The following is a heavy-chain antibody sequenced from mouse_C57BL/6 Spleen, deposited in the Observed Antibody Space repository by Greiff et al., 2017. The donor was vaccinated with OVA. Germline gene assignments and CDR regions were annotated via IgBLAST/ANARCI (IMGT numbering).Heavy chain of an antibody. CDR1: GFNIKDYY. Sequence: VQLKQSGAELVKPGASVKLSCTASGFNIKDYYMHWVKQRTEQGLEWIGRIDPEDGETKYAPKFQGKATITADTSSTTAYLQRSSLTSEDTAVYYCARGFITTVVAPFDYWGQGTTLTVSS. CDR2: IDPEDGET. D-gene: IGHD1-1*01. V-gene: IGHV14-2*01. J-gene: IGHJ2*01. CDR3: ARGFITTVVAPFDY.